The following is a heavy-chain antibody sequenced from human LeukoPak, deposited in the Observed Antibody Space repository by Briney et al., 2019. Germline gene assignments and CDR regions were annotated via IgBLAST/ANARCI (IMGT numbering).Heavy chain of an antibody. CDR3: ATVRRTDDYSKNYYYYYGMDV. J-gene: IGHJ6*02. Sequence: ASVKVSCKVSGYTLTELSMHWVRQAPGKGLEWMGGFDPEDGETIYAQKFQGRVTMTEDTSTDTAYMELSSLRSEDTAVYYCATVRRTDDYSKNYYYYYGMDVWGQGTTVTVSS. D-gene: IGHD4-11*01. CDR1: GYTLTELS. CDR2: FDPEDGET. V-gene: IGHV1-24*01.